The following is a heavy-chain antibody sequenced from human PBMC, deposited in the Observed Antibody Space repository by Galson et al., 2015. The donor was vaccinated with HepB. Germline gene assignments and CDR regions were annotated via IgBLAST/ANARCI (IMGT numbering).Heavy chain of an antibody. D-gene: IGHD6-13*01. V-gene: IGHV3-21*01. CDR2: ISSSSSYI. CDR1: GFTFSSYS. Sequence: SLRLSCAASGFTFSSYSMNWVRQAPGKGLEWVSSISSSSSYIYYADSVKGRFTISRDNAKNSLYLQVNSLRAEDTAVYYCARDPERQHQSNWFDPWGQGTLVTVSS. J-gene: IGHJ5*02. CDR3: ARDPERQHQSNWFDP.